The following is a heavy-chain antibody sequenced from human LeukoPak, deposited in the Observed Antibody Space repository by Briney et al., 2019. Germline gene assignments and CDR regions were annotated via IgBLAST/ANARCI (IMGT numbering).Heavy chain of an antibody. Sequence: GGSLRLSCAASGFTFSSYGMSWVRQAPGKGLEWVSVISGSGGSTYYADSVKGRFTISRDNSKNTLYLQMNSLRAEDTAVYYCAIGGPAAGRFDYWGQGTLVTVSS. V-gene: IGHV3-23*01. CDR2: ISGSGGST. D-gene: IGHD6-13*01. J-gene: IGHJ4*02. CDR3: AIGGPAAGRFDY. CDR1: GFTFSSYG.